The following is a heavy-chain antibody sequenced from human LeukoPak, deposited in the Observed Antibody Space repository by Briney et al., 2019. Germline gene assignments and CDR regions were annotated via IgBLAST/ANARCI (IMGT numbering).Heavy chain of an antibody. CDR1: GFTFSSYS. D-gene: IGHD6-19*01. CDR2: ISSSSSYI. Sequence: GGSLRLSCAASGFTFSSYSMNWVRQAPGKGLEWVSSISSSSSYIYYADSVKGRFTISRDNAKNSLYLQMNSLRAEDTAVYYCARGLVGSGCYFDYWGQGTLVIVSS. V-gene: IGHV3-21*01. J-gene: IGHJ4*02. CDR3: ARGLVGSGCYFDY.